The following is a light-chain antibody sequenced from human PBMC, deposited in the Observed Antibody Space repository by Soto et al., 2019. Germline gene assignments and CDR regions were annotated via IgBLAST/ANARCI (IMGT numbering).Light chain of an antibody. CDR2: EVS. CDR3: CSYAGSSTFWV. Sequence: QSVLTQPASVSGSPGQSITISCTGTSSDVGSYNLVSWYQQHPGKAPKLMIYEVSKRPSGVSNRFSGSKSGNTVSLTISGLQAEDEADYYCCSYAGSSTFWVFGGGTKVTVL. V-gene: IGLV2-23*02. J-gene: IGLJ3*02. CDR1: SSDVGSYNL.